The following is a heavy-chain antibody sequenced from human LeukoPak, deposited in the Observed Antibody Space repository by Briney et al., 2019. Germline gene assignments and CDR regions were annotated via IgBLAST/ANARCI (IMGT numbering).Heavy chain of an antibody. J-gene: IGHJ4*02. CDR3: ETYDSSGYYSY. D-gene: IGHD3-22*01. V-gene: IGHV1-46*01. CDR1: GYTFTSYY. Sequence: ASVKVSCKASGYTFTSYYMHWVRQAPGQGLEWMGIINPSGGSTSYAQKFQGRVTMTRDMSTSTVYMELSSLRSEDTAVYYCETYDSSGYYSYWGQGTLVTVSS. CDR2: INPSGGST.